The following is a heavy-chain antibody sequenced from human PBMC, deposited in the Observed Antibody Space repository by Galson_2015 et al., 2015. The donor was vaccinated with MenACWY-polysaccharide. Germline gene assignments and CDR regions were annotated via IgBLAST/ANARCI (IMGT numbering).Heavy chain of an antibody. CDR3: ARSYCDRTTCYG. CDR2: ISYDGTNK. Sequence: SLRLSCAASRFTFSSYAMHWVRQAPGKGLEWVAVISYDGTNKYYADSVEGRFTVSRDNSKNTLYVQMNSLRGEDTAVYYCARSYCDRTTCYG. J-gene: IGHJ6*01. CDR1: RFTFSSYA. D-gene: IGHD2-2*01. V-gene: IGHV3-30-3*01.